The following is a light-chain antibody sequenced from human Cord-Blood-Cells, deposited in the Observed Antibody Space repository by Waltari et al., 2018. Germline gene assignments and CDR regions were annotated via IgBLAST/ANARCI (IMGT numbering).Light chain of an antibody. Sequence: QSALTQPASVSGSPGPSITISCPATSSDVGSYNLVTWYQQHPGKAPKLMIYEGSKRPSGVSNRFSGSKSGNTASLTISGLQAEDEADYYCCSYAGSSTFYVFGTGTKVTVL. V-gene: IGLV2-23*01. CDR1: SSDVGSYNL. J-gene: IGLJ1*01. CDR3: CSYAGSSTFYV. CDR2: EGS.